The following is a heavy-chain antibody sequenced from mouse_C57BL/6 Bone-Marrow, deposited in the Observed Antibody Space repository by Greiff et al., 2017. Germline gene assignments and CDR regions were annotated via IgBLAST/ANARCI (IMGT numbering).Heavy chain of an antibody. Sequence: EVQLQESGAELVRPGASVKLSCTASGFNIKDDYMHWVKQRPEQGLEWIGWIDPENGDTEYASKFQGKATITADTSSNTAYLQLSSLTSEDTAVYYCTPIYDGPPYAMDYWGQGTSVTVSS. V-gene: IGHV14-4*01. CDR1: GFNIKDDY. CDR2: IDPENGDT. D-gene: IGHD2-1*01. J-gene: IGHJ4*01. CDR3: TPIYDGPPYAMDY.